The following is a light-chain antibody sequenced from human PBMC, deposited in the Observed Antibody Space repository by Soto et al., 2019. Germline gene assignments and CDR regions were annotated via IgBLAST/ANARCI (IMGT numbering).Light chain of an antibody. CDR1: SSDVGGYNY. J-gene: IGLJ2*01. CDR2: DVN. CDR3: CSYAGSYTGV. V-gene: IGLV2-11*01. Sequence: QSALTQPRSVSESPGQSVTISCTGTSSDVGGYNYVSWYRQHPGKAPKLMIYDVNKRPSGVPDRFSGSKSGNTASLTISGLQAEDEADYYCCSYAGSYTGVFGGGTKLTVL.